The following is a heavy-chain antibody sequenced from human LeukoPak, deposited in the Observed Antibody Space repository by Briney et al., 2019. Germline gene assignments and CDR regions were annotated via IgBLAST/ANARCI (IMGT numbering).Heavy chain of an antibody. V-gene: IGHV3-73*01. CDR3: TRYNVGFDY. D-gene: IGHD1-14*01. Sequence: GGSLRLSCAASGFTFSSYAMHWVRQAPGKGLEWVGRIRSKANNYATVYAASVKGRFTISRDDSKNTAYLQMNSLKTEDTAVYYCTRYNVGFDYWGQGTLVTVSS. J-gene: IGHJ4*02. CDR1: GFTFSSYA. CDR2: IRSKANNYAT.